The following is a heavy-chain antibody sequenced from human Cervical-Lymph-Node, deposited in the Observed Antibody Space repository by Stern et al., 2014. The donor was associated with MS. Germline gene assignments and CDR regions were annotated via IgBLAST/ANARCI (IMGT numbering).Heavy chain of an antibody. CDR2: IIPILDIS. J-gene: IGHJ6*02. CDR1: GGTIGSYT. CDR3: ARDPGGHHGGDDYNYYYGLDV. Sequence: VQLAQAGAEAKKPGSSVKVSCKASGGTIGSYTITWVRQATGQGLEWMGRIIPILDISNYAQKFQGRVTFTADTSTNTAYMELSSLRSEDTAVYYCARDPGGHHGGDDYNYYYGLDVWGQGTTVTVSS. D-gene: IGHD2-21*02. V-gene: IGHV1-69*09.